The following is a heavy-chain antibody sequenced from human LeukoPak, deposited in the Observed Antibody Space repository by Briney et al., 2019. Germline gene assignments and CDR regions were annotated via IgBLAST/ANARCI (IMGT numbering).Heavy chain of an antibody. CDR3: ASGTYRLGDY. Sequence: GGSLRLSCEASGFSFTTYAMSWVRQAPGKGLEWVSGISSSSVDKHYADSVKGRFRVSRDNSKSTLYLEMNSLRTEDTASYFCASGTYRLGDYWGQGTLVAVSS. CDR2: ISSSSVDK. D-gene: IGHD3-10*01. CDR1: GFSFTTYA. V-gene: IGHV3-23*01. J-gene: IGHJ4*02.